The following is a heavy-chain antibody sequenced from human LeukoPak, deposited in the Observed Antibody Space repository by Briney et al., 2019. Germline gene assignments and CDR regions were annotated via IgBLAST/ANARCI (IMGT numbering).Heavy chain of an antibody. J-gene: IGHJ5*02. CDR2: MNPNSGNT. CDR3: ARGNRGDPNWFDP. D-gene: IGHD3-16*01. CDR1: GYTFTGYY. V-gene: IGHV1-8*02. Sequence: GASVKVSCKASGYTFTGYYMHWVRQAPGQGLEWMGWMNPNSGNTAYTQKFHDRVAMTRNTSISTAYMELSNLRSEDTAVYYCARGNRGDPNWFDPWGQGTLVTVSS.